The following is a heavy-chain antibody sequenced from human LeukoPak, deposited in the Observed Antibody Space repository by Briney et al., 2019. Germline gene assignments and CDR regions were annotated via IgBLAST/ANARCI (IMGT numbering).Heavy chain of an antibody. Sequence: ASVKVSCKASGYTLTELSMHWVRQAPGKGLEWMGGFDPEDGETIYAQKFQGRVTMTEDTSTDTAYMELSSLRSGDTAVYYCATEGRNYYDSSGYYGYFQHWGQGTLVTVSS. CDR1: GYTLTELS. D-gene: IGHD3-22*01. CDR3: ATEGRNYYDSSGYYGYFQH. V-gene: IGHV1-24*01. J-gene: IGHJ1*01. CDR2: FDPEDGET.